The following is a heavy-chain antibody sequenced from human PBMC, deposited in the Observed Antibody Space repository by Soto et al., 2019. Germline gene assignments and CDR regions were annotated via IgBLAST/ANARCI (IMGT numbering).Heavy chain of an antibody. V-gene: IGHV1-46*01. CDR2: INPSGGST. J-gene: IGHJ5*02. CDR3: ARVHHGSGYYH. D-gene: IGHD3-22*01. Sequence: ASVKVSCQASGYTFTRYYMHWVRRAPGQGLEWMGIINPSGGSTSYAQKFQGRVTMTRDTSTSTVYMELSSLRSEDTAVYYCARVHHGSGYYHWGQGTLVTVSS. CDR1: GYTFTRYY.